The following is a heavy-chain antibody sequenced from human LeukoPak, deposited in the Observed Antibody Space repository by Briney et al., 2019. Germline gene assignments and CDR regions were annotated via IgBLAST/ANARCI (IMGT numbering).Heavy chain of an antibody. CDR3: ARDPSSAVAGTSFDY. J-gene: IGHJ4*02. V-gene: IGHV1-18*01. CDR2: ISAYNGNT. CDR1: GYTFTSYG. D-gene: IGHD6-19*01. Sequence: ASVKVSCKASGYTFTSYGISWVRQAPGQGPEWMGWISAYNGNTNYAQKLQGRVTMTTDTSTSTAYIELRSLRSDDTAVYYCARDPSSAVAGTSFDYWGQGTLVTVSS.